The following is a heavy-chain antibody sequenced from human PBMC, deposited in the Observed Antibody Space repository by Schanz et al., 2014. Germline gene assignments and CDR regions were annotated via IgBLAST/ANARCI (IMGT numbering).Heavy chain of an antibody. CDR2: ISSSGNII. Sequence: QVLLVESGGGLVKPGGSLRLSCSASGFTFSDSFMSWIRQTPGKGLEWLSYISSSGNIIHYADSVKGRFTISRDNSKNTLYLQMNSLRVEDTAVYYCAKDFVPLVQQLIRSGGAHLDHWGQGTLXTVSS. CDR3: AKDFVPLVQQLIRSGGAHLDH. V-gene: IGHV3-11*04. D-gene: IGHD6-13*01. CDR1: GFTFSDSF. J-gene: IGHJ4*02.